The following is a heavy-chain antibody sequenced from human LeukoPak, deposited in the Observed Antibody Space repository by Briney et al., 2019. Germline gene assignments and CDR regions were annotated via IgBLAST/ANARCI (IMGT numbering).Heavy chain of an antibody. D-gene: IGHD3-10*01. CDR1: GYSISSGYY. Sequence: SETLSLTCTVAGYSISSGYYWGWLRQSPGKGLEWIASIYHTGETHYHPSLKSRVSISVDTSNNQFSLRSTSATAADTAMYYCARGRFAELLFDIWGQGTLVTVSS. CDR2: IYHTGET. V-gene: IGHV4-38-2*02. J-gene: IGHJ4*02. CDR3: ARGRFAELLFDI.